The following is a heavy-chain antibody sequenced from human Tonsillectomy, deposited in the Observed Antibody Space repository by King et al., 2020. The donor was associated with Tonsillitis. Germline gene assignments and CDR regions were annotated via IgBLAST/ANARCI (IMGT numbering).Heavy chain of an antibody. D-gene: IGHD3-10*01. Sequence: MQLVQSGPEVKKPGTSVKVSCKASGFTFTSSAVQWVRQARGQRLEWIGWIVVGSGNTNYAQKFQERVTITRDMSTSTAYMELSSLRSEATAVYYCAALPTMVRGVVRDYWGQGTLVTVSS. J-gene: IGHJ4*02. CDR2: IVVGSGNT. CDR3: AALPTMVRGVVRDY. V-gene: IGHV1-58*01. CDR1: GFTFTSSA.